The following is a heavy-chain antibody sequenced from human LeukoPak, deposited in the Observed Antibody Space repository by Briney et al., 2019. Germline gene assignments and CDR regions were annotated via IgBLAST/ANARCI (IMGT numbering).Heavy chain of an antibody. CDR3: ARSLGYCSAGSCFPFDY. J-gene: IGHJ4*02. CDR1: GFTSSSYA. D-gene: IGHD2-15*01. Sequence: PGGSLRLSCAASGFTSSSYAMTWVRQAPGKGLEWVANIKQDGSDKYYVDSVKGRFTISRDNAKNSLYLQMNSLRAEDTAVYYCARSLGYCSAGSCFPFDYWGQGTLVTVSS. V-gene: IGHV3-7*05. CDR2: IKQDGSDK.